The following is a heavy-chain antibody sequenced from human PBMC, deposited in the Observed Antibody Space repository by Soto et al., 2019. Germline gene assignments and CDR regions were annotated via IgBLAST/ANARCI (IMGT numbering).Heavy chain of an antibody. CDR2: VNHSGST. J-gene: IGHJ5*02. D-gene: IGHD3-10*01. CDR3: ARGVVKRSRGVIWTKGWFDP. Sequence: PSETLSLTCTVSGAYLSSGNYYWGWIRQPPGKGLEWIGRVNHSGSTNYNSSLKSRVTISVDTSKNQFSLKLSSVTAADTAVYYCARGVVKRSRGVIWTKGWFDPWGQGTLVTVS. CDR1: GAYLSSGNYY. V-gene: IGHV4-39*07.